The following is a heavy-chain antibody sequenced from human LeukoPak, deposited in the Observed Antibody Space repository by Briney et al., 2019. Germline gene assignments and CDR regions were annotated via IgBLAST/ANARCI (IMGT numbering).Heavy chain of an antibody. V-gene: IGHV3-74*01. D-gene: IGHD3-10*01. J-gene: IGHJ4*02. CDR2: INSDGSNT. CDR1: GVTFSSDW. CDR3: HATLSSFDY. Sequence: PGGSLRLSCVASGVTFSSDWMHWVRQAPGKGLVWVSRINSDGSNTNYADSVKGRFTISRDNAKNTLYLQMNSLRAEDTAVYYCHATLSSFDYWGQGTLITVSS.